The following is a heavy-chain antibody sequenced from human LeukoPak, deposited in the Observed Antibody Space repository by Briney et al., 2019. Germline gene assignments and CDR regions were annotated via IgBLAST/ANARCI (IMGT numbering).Heavy chain of an antibody. CDR1: GFTFSNYG. CDR3: AKDRETTASGTFDY. CDR2: ISEDGINK. D-gene: IGHD6-13*01. V-gene: IGHV3-30*18. Sequence: PGGSLRLSCAASGFTFSNYGMHCVRQAPGKGLEWVAGISEDGINKYYADSVKARFTISRDNSNNTLSLQMNNLRADDTAVYYCAKDRETTASGTFDYWGQGALVTDPS. J-gene: IGHJ4*02.